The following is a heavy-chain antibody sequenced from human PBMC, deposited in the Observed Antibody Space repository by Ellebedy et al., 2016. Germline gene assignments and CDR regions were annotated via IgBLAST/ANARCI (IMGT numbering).Heavy chain of an antibody. V-gene: IGHV1-69*13. J-gene: IGHJ6*02. D-gene: IGHD3-10*01. CDR1: GYTFTTFS. Sequence: SVKVSCXASGYTFTTFSITWVRQAPGQGLEWMGGIIPIFGTANYAQKFQGRVTITADESTSTAYMELSSLRSEDTAVYYCARKGSGSLDYYYYYGMDVWGQGTTVTVSS. CDR3: ARKGSGSLDYYYYYGMDV. CDR2: IIPIFGTA.